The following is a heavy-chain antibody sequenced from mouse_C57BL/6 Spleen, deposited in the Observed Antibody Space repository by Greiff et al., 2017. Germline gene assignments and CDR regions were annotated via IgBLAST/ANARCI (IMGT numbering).Heavy chain of an antibody. CDR1: GYTFTSYW. Sequence: VQLQQPGAELVKPGASVKLSCKASGYTFTSYWMHWVKQRPGRGLEWIGRIDPNSGGTKYNEKFKSKATLTVDKPSSTAYMQLSSLTSEDSAVYYCARAFITTVVATDFDVWGTGTTVTVSS. V-gene: IGHV1-72*01. D-gene: IGHD1-1*01. CDR3: ARAFITTVVATDFDV. CDR2: IDPNSGGT. J-gene: IGHJ1*03.